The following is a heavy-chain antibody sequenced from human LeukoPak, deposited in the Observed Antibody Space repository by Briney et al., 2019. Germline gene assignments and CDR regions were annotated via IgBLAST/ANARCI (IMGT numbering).Heavy chain of an antibody. CDR3: VETPNYYYDSRGYLR. Sequence: PSETLSLTCTVSGASISSQNYYWGWVRQPPGKGLEWIGGIHHSDGTYHNPSLKSRVTISVDTSKNQFSLKLISVTAADTAVYYCVETPNYYYDSRGYLRWGQGTLVTVSS. CDR1: GASISSQNYY. D-gene: IGHD3-22*01. J-gene: IGHJ1*01. CDR2: IHHSDGT. V-gene: IGHV4-39*07.